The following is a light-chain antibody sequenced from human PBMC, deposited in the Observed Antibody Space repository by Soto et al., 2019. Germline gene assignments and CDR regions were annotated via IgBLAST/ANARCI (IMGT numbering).Light chain of an antibody. CDR2: DTS. CDR3: HLYYKWPQT. Sequence: EFVMTQSPATLSVSLGARATLSCRASQSVRSKLAWYQQKPGQAPSLLIYDTSTRATGFPARYSGGGSGTECTLTISSRQSEDVPVYDGHLYYKWPQTFGQGTKVDI. CDR1: QSVRSK. J-gene: IGKJ1*01. V-gene: IGKV3-15*01.